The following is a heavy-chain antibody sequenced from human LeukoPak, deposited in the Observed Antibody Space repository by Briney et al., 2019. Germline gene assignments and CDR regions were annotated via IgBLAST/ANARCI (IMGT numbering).Heavy chain of an antibody. CDR1: GGSFSGYY. D-gene: IGHD3-3*01. V-gene: IGHV4-59*01. CDR2: IYYSGST. Sequence: SETLSLTCAVYGGSFSGYYWSWIRQPPGKGLEWIVYIYYSGSTNYNPSLKSRVTISVDTSKNQFSLKLSSVTAADTAVYYCARGYYDFWSGYYGENWFDPWGQGTLVTVSS. CDR3: ARGYYDFWSGYYGENWFDP. J-gene: IGHJ5*02.